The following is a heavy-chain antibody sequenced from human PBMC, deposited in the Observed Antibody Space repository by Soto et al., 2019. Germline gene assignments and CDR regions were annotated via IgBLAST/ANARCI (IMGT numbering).Heavy chain of an antibody. CDR2: IIPIFGTA. D-gene: IGHD5-18*01. CDR1: GGTFSSYA. J-gene: IGHJ6*02. V-gene: IGHV1-69*01. Sequence: QVQLVQSGAEVKKPGSSVKVSCKASGGTFSSYAISWVRQAPGQGLEWMGGIIPIFGTANYAQKFQGRVTITADESTSTAYMELSSLRSEDTAVYYCARVTLRRGYSYGSYYYYGMDVWGQGTTVTVSS. CDR3: ARVTLRRGYSYGSYYYYGMDV.